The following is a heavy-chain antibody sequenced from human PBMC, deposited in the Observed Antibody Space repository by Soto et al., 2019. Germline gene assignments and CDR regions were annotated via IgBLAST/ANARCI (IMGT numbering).Heavy chain of an antibody. D-gene: IGHD3-10*01. V-gene: IGHV3-23*01. CDR2: ISGSSIST. CDR1: GFIFSNYA. J-gene: IGHJ5*01. CDR3: AKDHAREQFVRGENWFDS. Sequence: EMQVLESGGGFVQPGASLRLSCSASGFIFSNYAMSWARQAPGKGLEWVSTISGSSISTYYADSVKGRFTISRDNSKNTMDLQMHNLRVEDTAIYYCAKDHAREQFVRGENWFDSWGQGTLVTVSS.